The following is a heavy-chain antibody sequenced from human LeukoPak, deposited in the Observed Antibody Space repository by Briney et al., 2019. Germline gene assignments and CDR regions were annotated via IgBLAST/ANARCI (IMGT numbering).Heavy chain of an antibody. D-gene: IGHD6-6*01. V-gene: IGHV4-59*11. CDR3: ARAWGRSSSYYYYYMDV. Sequence: PSETLSLTCTVSGGSISSHYWSWIRQAPGKGLEWIGYIYYSGSTNYNPSLKSRVTISVDTSKNQFSLKLSSVTAADTAVYYCARAWGRSSSYYYYYMDVWGKGTTVTVSS. CDR2: IYYSGST. CDR1: GGSISSHY. J-gene: IGHJ6*03.